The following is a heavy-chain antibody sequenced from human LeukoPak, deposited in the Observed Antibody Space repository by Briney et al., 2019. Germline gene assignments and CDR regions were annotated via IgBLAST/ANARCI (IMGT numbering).Heavy chain of an antibody. Sequence: GGSLRLSCAASGSTFSSYAMSWLRQAPGKGLEWISSISSGSGGHILYVDSVKGRFTISRDNAKNSLYLQMNSLRAEDTAVYYCARTLSRVVAAPDYWGQGTLVTVSS. V-gene: IGHV3-21*01. J-gene: IGHJ4*02. CDR3: ARTLSRVVAAPDY. CDR2: ISSGSGGHI. CDR1: GSTFSSYA. D-gene: IGHD2-15*01.